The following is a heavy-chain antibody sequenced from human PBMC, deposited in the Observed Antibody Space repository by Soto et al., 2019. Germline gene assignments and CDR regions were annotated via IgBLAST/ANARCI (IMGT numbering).Heavy chain of an antibody. J-gene: IGHJ6*03. CDR3: ARDDVLCDGCRCYGIPLDV. V-gene: IGHV3-66*01. CDR1: GFTVSSKY. Sequence: EVQLVESGGGLVQPGGSLRLSCAASGFTVSSKYMTWVRQAPGKGLEWVSRIQSGGTTYYADSVKGRFTISRDTSENTRHLQMDSLIVEDTAVYYCARDDVLCDGCRCYGIPLDVCGKGTTVTVSS. D-gene: IGHD2-15*01. CDR2: IQSGGTT.